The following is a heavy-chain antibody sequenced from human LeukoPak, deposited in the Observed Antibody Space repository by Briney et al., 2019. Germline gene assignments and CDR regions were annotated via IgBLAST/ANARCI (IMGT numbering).Heavy chain of an antibody. CDR1: GGTFSSYA. V-gene: IGHV1-69*01. J-gene: IGHJ5*02. CDR3: ARTEYYDFWSGLSWFDP. D-gene: IGHD3-3*01. Sequence: SVKVSYKASGGTFSSYALIWVRQSPGQGHDLLEGTIPIFGTANYAQKFQGRVTITADESTSTAYMELSSLRSEDTAVYYCARTEYYDFWSGLSWFDPWGQGTLVTVSS. CDR2: TIPIFGTA.